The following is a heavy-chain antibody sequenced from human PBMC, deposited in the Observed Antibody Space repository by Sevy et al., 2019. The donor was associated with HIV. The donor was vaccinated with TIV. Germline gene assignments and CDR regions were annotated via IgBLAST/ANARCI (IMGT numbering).Heavy chain of an antibody. J-gene: IGHJ4*02. V-gene: IGHV3-21*04. CDR3: ARDDALVSGWDHFDY. CDR2: ISSSSSYI. CDR1: GFTCSSYS. Sequence: GGSLRLSCAASGFTCSSYSMNWVRQAPGKGLEWVSSISSSSSYIYYADSVKGRFTSSRDNAKNSLYLQMNSLRAEDTAVYSCARDDALVSGWDHFDYWGQGTLFTVSS. D-gene: IGHD6-19*01.